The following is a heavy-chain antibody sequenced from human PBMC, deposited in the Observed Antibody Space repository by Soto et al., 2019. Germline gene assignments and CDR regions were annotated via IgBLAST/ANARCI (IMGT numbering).Heavy chain of an antibody. V-gene: IGHV4-31*03. J-gene: IGHJ4*02. CDR3: ARLSSIDSSGYYLDY. Sequence: PSETLSLTCPVSGGSVSSGDYCWIWIRQHPGKGLEWIGYIYYSGSTHYSSSLKSRVTISIDTSKNQFPLKLTSVTAADTAVYYCARLSSIDSSGYYLDYWGQGTLVTVS. CDR1: GGSVSSGDYC. D-gene: IGHD3-22*01. CDR2: IYYSGST.